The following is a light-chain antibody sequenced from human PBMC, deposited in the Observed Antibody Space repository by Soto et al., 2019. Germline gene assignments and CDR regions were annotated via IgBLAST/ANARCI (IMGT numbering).Light chain of an antibody. CDR2: GAS. V-gene: IGKV3-20*01. Sequence: EIVLTQSPGTPSLSPGERATLSCRASQSVSSSYLAWYQQKPGQAPRLLIYGASSRATGIPDRFSGSGSGTDFTLTISRLEPEDFAVYYCQQYVSPPKTFGQGTKVDIK. CDR3: QQYVSPPKT. J-gene: IGKJ1*01. CDR1: QSVSSSY.